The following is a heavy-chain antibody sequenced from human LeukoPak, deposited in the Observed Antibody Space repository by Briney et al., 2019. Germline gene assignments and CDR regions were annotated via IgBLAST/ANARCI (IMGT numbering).Heavy chain of an antibody. D-gene: IGHD3-22*01. CDR2: ISGSGSYT. J-gene: IGHJ4*02. Sequence: GGSLRLSCAVSGFTFDNYAMTWVRQAPGKGLEWVSTISGSGSYTYYADSVKGRFTISRDDSKNTLYLQMHSLRAEDTAVYYCAKGGYYYDTSGLDYWGQGTLVTVSS. CDR1: GFTFDNYA. V-gene: IGHV3-23*01. CDR3: AKGGYYYDTSGLDY.